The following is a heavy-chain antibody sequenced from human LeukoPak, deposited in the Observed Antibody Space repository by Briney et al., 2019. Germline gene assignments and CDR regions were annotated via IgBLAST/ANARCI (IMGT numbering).Heavy chain of an antibody. D-gene: IGHD2-2*01. Sequence: SETLSLTCTVSGGSISSGCYYWSWIRQHPGRGLEWIGYIYYSGSTYYNPSLKSRVTISVDTSKNQFSLKLSSVTAADTAVYYCARVSSSTRRNYYYYYMDVWGKGTTVTVSS. CDR3: ARVSSSTRRNYYYYYMDV. V-gene: IGHV4-31*03. CDR1: GGSISSGCYY. J-gene: IGHJ6*03. CDR2: IYYSGST.